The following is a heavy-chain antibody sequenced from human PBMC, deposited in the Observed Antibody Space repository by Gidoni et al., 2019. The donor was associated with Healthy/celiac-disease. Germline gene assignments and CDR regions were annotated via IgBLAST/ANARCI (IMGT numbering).Heavy chain of an antibody. J-gene: IGHJ5*02. CDR3: ARDPVWSSGEGWFDP. D-gene: IGHD6-19*01. V-gene: IGHV1-3*01. CDR2: INAGNGNT. Sequence: PGQRLEWMGWINAGNGNTKYSQKFQGRVTITRDTSASTAYMELSSLRSEDTAVYYCARDPVWSSGEGWFDPWGQGTLVTVSS.